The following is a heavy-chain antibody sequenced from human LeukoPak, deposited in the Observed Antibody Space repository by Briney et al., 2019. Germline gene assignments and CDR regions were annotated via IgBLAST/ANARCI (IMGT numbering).Heavy chain of an antibody. J-gene: IGHJ1*01. D-gene: IGHD6-19*01. Sequence: GGSLRLSCAASGFTFDNYAMNWVRQVPGKGLEWISLISWNSGTIGYADSVKGRFTISRDNANNFLYLLMNSLRAEDPALYYCARAYKDRSLAGKKEFFQHWGQGTLVTVSS. CDR1: GFTFDNYA. CDR3: ARAYKDRSLAGKKEFFQH. CDR2: ISWNSGTI. V-gene: IGHV3-9*01.